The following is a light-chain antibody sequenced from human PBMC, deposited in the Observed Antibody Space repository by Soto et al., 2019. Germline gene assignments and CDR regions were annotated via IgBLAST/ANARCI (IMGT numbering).Light chain of an antibody. J-gene: IGKJ2*01. Sequence: ATQMTQSPSSLSASVGDTVTITCRASQDIGIGLAWYQQKAGKAPKLLVFAASSLQSGVPTRFSGSGSGTSFTLTIGSLQPEDFATYFCLQDKIYPYTFGQGTHLEIK. CDR3: LQDKIYPYT. V-gene: IGKV1-6*01. CDR2: AAS. CDR1: QDIGIG.